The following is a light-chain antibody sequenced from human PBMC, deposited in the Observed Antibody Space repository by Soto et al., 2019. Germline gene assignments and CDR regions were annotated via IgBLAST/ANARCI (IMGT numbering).Light chain of an antibody. Sequence: VLTQPPSASGTPGQRVTISCSGSSSNIGSNTVNWYQQLPGTAPKLLIYSNNQRPSGVPDRFSGSKSGTSASLAISGLQSEDEADYYCAAWDDSLNGQVFGGGTKVTVL. CDR2: SNN. V-gene: IGLV1-44*01. CDR3: AAWDDSLNGQV. CDR1: SSNIGSNT. J-gene: IGLJ2*01.